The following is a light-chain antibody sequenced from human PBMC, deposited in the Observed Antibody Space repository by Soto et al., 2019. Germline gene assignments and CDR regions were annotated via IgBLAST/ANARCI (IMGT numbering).Light chain of an antibody. J-gene: IGLJ1*01. V-gene: IGLV1-44*01. CDR2: TND. CDR3: ASWDDSLKRYV. Sequence: QAVVTQPPSVSGTPGQRVTIGCSGRRSNVGSTTVSWYQQLPRTAPRLLIHTNDQRPSGVPDRFSGSKSGSSASLAISGLQSEDEADYFCASWDDSLKRYVFGSGTKLTVL. CDR1: RSNVGSTT.